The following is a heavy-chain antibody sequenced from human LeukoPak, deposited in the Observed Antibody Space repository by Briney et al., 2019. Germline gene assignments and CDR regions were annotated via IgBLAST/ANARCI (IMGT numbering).Heavy chain of an antibody. D-gene: IGHD4-11*01. J-gene: IGHJ4*02. CDR2: MKPNSGQT. Sequence: ASVTVSCKTSGYTFSKYDVNWVRQATGQGLELMGWMKPNSGQTGYAQRFQGRIIMTRNTSISTAYMQLNSLTSEDTAKYYCARGPPERTYSDFWGQGTLVTVSS. CDR3: ARGPPERTYSDF. CDR1: GYTFSKYD. V-gene: IGHV1-8*01.